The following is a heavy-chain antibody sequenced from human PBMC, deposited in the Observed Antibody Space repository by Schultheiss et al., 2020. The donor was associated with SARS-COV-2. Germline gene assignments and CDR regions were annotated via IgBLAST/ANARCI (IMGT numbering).Heavy chain of an antibody. J-gene: IGHJ6*02. CDR3: ARGGLGRIWTRYYHYGMDV. D-gene: IGHD2-15*01. CDR2: INYSGSP. Sequence: SETLSLTCTVSGDSISSYYWSWIRQPPGKGLEWIGYINYSGSPYYSPSLKSRVTISMDMSKNQFSLQLSSVTAADTAVYYCARGGLGRIWTRYYHYGMDVWGQGTTVTVSS. CDR1: GDSISSYY. V-gene: IGHV4-59*01.